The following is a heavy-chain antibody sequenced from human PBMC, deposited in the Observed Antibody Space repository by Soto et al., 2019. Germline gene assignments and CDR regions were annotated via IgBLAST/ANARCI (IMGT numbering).Heavy chain of an antibody. D-gene: IGHD3-10*01. J-gene: IGHJ3*02. CDR2: IYWDDDK. CDR1: GFSLSTSGVG. V-gene: IGHV2-5*02. CDR3: AHSITLVRGGTVLDAFDI. Sequence: QITLKESGPTLVKPTQTLTLTCTFSGFSLSTSGVGVGWIRQPPGKALEWLALIYWDDDKRYSPSLKSRLTITKDTSKNQVVLTMTNMDPVDTATYYCAHSITLVRGGTVLDAFDIWGQGTMVTVSS.